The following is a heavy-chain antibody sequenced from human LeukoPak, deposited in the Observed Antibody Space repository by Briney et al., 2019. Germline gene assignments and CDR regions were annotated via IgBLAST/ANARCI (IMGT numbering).Heavy chain of an antibody. CDR3: ATDALRAPSREMNWFDP. J-gene: IGHJ5*02. CDR2: FDPEDGET. D-gene: IGHD3-16*01. Sequence: ASVKVSCKVSGYTLTELSMHRVRQAPGKGLEWMRGFDPEDGETIYAQKFQGRVTMTEDTSTDTAYMELSSLRSEDTAVYYCATDALRAPSREMNWFDPWGQGTLVTVSS. CDR1: GYTLTELS. V-gene: IGHV1-24*01.